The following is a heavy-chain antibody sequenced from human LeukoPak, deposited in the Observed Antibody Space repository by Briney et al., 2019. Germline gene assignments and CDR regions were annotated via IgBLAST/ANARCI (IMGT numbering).Heavy chain of an antibody. CDR1: GFTFSTYW. Sequence: GGSLRLSCAASGFTFSTYWMSWVRQAPGKGLEWVANIKPDGSEKNYVDSVKGRSSISRDNAKNSLHLQMNSLRAEDTAVYYCARSLWPEDYWGQGTLVTVSS. V-gene: IGHV3-7*01. CDR3: ARSLWPEDY. D-gene: IGHD3-10*01. J-gene: IGHJ4*02. CDR2: IKPDGSEK.